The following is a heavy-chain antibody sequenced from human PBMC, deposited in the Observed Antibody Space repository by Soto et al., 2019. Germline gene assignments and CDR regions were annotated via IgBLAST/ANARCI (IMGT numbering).Heavy chain of an antibody. Sequence: SVKVTCKASGGTFRRDAISWVRQAPGQGLEWMGGVIPMFGTTKYVQKFQGSLTITGDESTTTAFMEMRSLRSADTAVYYCARGVVVVRASQLAWFDPWGQGTLVTVSS. CDR2: VIPMFGTT. J-gene: IGHJ5*02. CDR1: GGTFRRDA. D-gene: IGHD2-15*01. CDR3: ARGVVVVRASQLAWFDP. V-gene: IGHV1-69*13.